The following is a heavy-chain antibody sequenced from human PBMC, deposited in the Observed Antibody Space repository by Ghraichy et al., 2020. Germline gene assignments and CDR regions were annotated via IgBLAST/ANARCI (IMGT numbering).Heavy chain of an antibody. D-gene: IGHD1-1*01. CDR2: INHSGST. CDR1: GGSFSSYY. J-gene: IGHJ4*02. CDR3: AKRTTGTTRYFDY. V-gene: IGHV4-34*01. Sequence: SETLSLNCAVYGGSFSSYYWSWIRQPPGKGLKWIGEINHSGSTNYNPSLKSRVTISVDTSRNQFSLKLSSVTAADTAVYYCAKRTTGTTRYFDYWGQGTLVTVSS.